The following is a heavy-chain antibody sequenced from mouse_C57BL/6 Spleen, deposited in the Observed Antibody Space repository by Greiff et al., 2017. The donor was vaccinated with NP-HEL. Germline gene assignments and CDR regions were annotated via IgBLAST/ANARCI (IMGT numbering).Heavy chain of an antibody. V-gene: IGHV3-6*01. CDR1: GYSITSGYY. CDR2: ISYDGSN. J-gene: IGHJ4*01. D-gene: IGHD1-1*01. Sequence: EVQLQQSGPGLVKPSQSLSLTCSVTGYSITSGYYWNWIRQFPGNKLEWMGYISYDGSNNYNPSLKNRISITRDTSKNQFFLKLNSVTTEDTATYYCARERDGSSYDYAMDYWGQGTSVTVSS. CDR3: ARERDGSSYDYAMDY.